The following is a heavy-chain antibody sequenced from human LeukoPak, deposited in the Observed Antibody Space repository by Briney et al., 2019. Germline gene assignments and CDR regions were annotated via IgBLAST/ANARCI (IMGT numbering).Heavy chain of an antibody. D-gene: IGHD6-13*01. CDR2: ISSSSSYI. CDR3: ARETAAAAVSDY. CDR1: GFTFSSYS. Sequence: GGSLRLSCAASGFTFSSYSMNWVRQAPGKGLEWVSSISSSSSYIYYADSVKGRFTISRDNAKISLYLQMNSLRAEDTAVYYCARETAAAAVSDYWGQGTLVTVSS. V-gene: IGHV3-21*03. J-gene: IGHJ4*02.